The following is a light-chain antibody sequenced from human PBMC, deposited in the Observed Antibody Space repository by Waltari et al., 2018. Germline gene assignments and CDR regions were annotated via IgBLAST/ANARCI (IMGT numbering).Light chain of an antibody. CDR2: QDV. Sequence: SYELTQPPSVSVSPGQTASITCSGYKLGDKYVSWYQQRPGQSPLLVIYQDVKRPSGIPERCSGSNSGNTATLTISGTQTMDEADYYCQAWDRIIEIFGGGTKLTVL. CDR1: KLGDKY. V-gene: IGLV3-1*01. J-gene: IGLJ2*01. CDR3: QAWDRIIEI.